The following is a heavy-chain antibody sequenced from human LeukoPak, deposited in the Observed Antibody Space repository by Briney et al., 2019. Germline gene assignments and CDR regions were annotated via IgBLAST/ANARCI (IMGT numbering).Heavy chain of an antibody. Sequence: PGGSLRLSCVASGFIFNNYAMNWVRQAPGKGLEWVSLIIGSSGSTCYADSVKGRFTISRDKSKNTLYLQMNSLRAEDTAVYYCAKGAYDYIEIAYFDYWGQGSLVTVSS. J-gene: IGHJ4*02. CDR2: IIGSSGST. CDR3: AKGAYDYIEIAYFDY. V-gene: IGHV3-23*01. CDR1: GFIFNNYA. D-gene: IGHD5-12*01.